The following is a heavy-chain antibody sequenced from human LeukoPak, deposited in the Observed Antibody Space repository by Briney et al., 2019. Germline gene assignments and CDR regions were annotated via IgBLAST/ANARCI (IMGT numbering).Heavy chain of an antibody. CDR2: INHSGST. V-gene: IGHV4-34*01. CDR1: GGSFSGYY. Sequence: SETLSLTCAVYGGSFSGYYWSWIRQPPGKGLEWIGEINHSGSTNYNPSLKSQVTISVDTSKNQFSLKLSSVTAADTAVYYCARGDSSGYYFPHFDYWGQGTLVTVSS. D-gene: IGHD3-22*01. CDR3: ARGDSSGYYFPHFDY. J-gene: IGHJ4*02.